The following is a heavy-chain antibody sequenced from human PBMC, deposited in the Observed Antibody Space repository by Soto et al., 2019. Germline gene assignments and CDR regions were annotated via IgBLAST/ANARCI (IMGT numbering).Heavy chain of an antibody. Sequence: EVQLVESGGGLVQPGGSLRLSCAASGFTFSSYSMNWVRQAPGKGLEWVSHISSSSSTIYYADSVKGRFTISRDNAKNSLYLQMNSLRAEDTAVYYCARDSSGMGVAFDYWGQGTLVTVSS. V-gene: IGHV3-48*01. CDR3: ARDSSGMGVAFDY. CDR2: ISSSSSTI. J-gene: IGHJ4*02. CDR1: GFTFSSYS. D-gene: IGHD6-19*01.